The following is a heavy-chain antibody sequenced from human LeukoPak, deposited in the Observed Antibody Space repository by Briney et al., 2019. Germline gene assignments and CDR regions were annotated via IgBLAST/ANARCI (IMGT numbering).Heavy chain of an antibody. D-gene: IGHD2-15*01. J-gene: IGHJ4*02. V-gene: IGHV4-4*07. CDR2: IYASGRT. CDR3: ARAPSGCGGTCPFDD. Sequence: SDPLSLPCTVCGGSISGSFGRCLPQPAGEALEGIGRIYASGRTNYNPSLKSRNTMSVDTSENQYSLKLTSVTAADTAVYFCARAPSGCGGTCPFDDWGQGTLVTVSS. CDR1: GGSISGSF.